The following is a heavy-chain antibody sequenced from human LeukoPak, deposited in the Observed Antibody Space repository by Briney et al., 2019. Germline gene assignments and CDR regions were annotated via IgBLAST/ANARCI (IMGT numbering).Heavy chain of an antibody. D-gene: IGHD3-10*01. CDR3: ARDTMVRGLVGY. V-gene: IGHV1-18*01. J-gene: IGHJ4*02. CDR1: GYTFTSYG. Sequence: GASVTVSFKASGYTFTSYGISWVRQAPGQGLEWMGWISAYNGNTNYAQKLQGRVTMTTDTSTSTAYMELRSLRSDDTAVYYCARDTMVRGLVGYWGQGTLVTVSS. CDR2: ISAYNGNT.